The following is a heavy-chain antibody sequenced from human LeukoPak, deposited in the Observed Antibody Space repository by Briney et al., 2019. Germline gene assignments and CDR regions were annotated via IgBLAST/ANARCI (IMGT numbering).Heavy chain of an antibody. J-gene: IGHJ4*02. Sequence: ASVKVSCKASGYTFTSYGISWVRQAPGQGLEWMGWISAYNGNTNYAQKLQGRVTMTTDTSTSTVYMELRSLRSDDTAVYYCARNVDTAMVFDYWGQGTLVTVSS. CDR2: ISAYNGNT. D-gene: IGHD5-18*01. CDR1: GYTFTSYG. V-gene: IGHV1-18*01. CDR3: ARNVDTAMVFDY.